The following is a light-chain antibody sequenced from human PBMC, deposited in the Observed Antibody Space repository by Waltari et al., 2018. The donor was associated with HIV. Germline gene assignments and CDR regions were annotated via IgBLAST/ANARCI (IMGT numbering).Light chain of an antibody. J-gene: IGLJ3*02. CDR2: RNN. CDR3: SAWDSSLSGWV. Sequence: QAGLTQPPSVSKGLRQTVTLTCTGSSDNVSAQGVAWLQQHQGHPPKLLSHRNNSRPSGISDRFSASRSGNTGSLTVTGLQPEDEADYYCSAWDSSLSGWVFGGGTRLTVL. CDR1: SDNVSAQG. V-gene: IGLV10-54*04.